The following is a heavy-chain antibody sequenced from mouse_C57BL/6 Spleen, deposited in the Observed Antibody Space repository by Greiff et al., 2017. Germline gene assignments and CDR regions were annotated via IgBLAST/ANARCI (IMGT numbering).Heavy chain of an antibody. D-gene: IGHD2-2*01. CDR2: IFPGSGST. V-gene: IGHV1-75*01. Sequence: VQGVESGPELVKPGASVKISCKASGYTFTDYYINWVKQRPGQGLEWIGWIFPGSGSTYYNEKFKGKATLTVDKSSSTAYMLLSSLTSEDSAVYFCARGGFGYPYAMDYWGQGTSVTVSS. J-gene: IGHJ4*01. CDR1: GYTFTDYY. CDR3: ARGGFGYPYAMDY.